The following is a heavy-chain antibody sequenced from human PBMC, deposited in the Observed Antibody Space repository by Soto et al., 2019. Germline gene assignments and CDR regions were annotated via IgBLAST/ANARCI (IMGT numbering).Heavy chain of an antibody. CDR3: AKYSSGWLGGAFDY. V-gene: IGHV1-69*02. CDR1: GGTFSSYT. J-gene: IGHJ4*02. Sequence: SVKVSCKASGGTFSSYTISWVRQAPGQGLEWMGRIIPILGIANYAQKFQGRVTITADKSTSTAYMELSSLRSEDTAVYYCAKYSSGWLGGAFDYWGQGTLVTGSS. CDR2: IIPILGIA. D-gene: IGHD6-19*01.